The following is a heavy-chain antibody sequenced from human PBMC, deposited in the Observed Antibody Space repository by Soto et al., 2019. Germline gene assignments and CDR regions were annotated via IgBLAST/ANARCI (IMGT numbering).Heavy chain of an antibody. J-gene: IGHJ6*02. D-gene: IGHD6-13*01. CDR2: INHSGST. CDR3: ARGRIAAAGYYGMDV. Sequence: PSETLSLTCAVYGGSFSGYYWSWIRQPPGKGLEWIGEINHSGSTNYNPSLKSRVTISVDTSKNQFSLKLSSVTAADTAVYYCARGRIAAAGYYGMDVWGQGTTVTVSS. V-gene: IGHV4-34*01. CDR1: GGSFSGYY.